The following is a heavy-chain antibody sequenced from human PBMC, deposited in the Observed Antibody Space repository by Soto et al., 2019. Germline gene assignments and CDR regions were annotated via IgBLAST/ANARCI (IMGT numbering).Heavy chain of an antibody. CDR1: GYTFTGYD. CDR2: MNPNSGNT. Sequence: ASVKVSCKASGYTFTGYDIIWVRQATGQGLEWMGWMNPNSGNTGYAQKFQGRVTITADESTSTAYMELSSLRSEDTAVYYCARAYYYDSSGYYPRWGQGTLVTVSS. V-gene: IGHV1-8*01. CDR3: ARAYYYDSSGYYPR. J-gene: IGHJ4*02. D-gene: IGHD3-22*01.